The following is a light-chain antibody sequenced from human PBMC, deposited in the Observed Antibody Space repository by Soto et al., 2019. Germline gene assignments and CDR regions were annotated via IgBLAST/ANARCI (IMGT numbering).Light chain of an antibody. CDR3: HQRQSWPRT. J-gene: IGKJ1*01. Sequence: EIVLTQSPVTLSVSPGERATLSCRSSQAVNTRLAWYQHKPGQAPRLLIYLASNRAAGVPARFSGSGSGTDFTLTISDVEPEDFAVYYCHQRQSWPRTFGQWNKVDIK. CDR1: QAVNTR. V-gene: IGKV3-11*01. CDR2: LAS.